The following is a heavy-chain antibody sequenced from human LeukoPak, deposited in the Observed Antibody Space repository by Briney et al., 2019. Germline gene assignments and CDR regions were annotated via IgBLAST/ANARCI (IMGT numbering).Heavy chain of an antibody. D-gene: IGHD4-11*01. CDR1: GGSVTSGSYY. J-gene: IGHJ5*02. Sequence: SQTLSLTCTVSGGSVTSGSYYWSWIRQPAGKGLEWIGRIYASGSTNYNPSLKSRATISVDTSMNQFSLKLSSVTAADTAVYYCAGTVTTQYNWFDPWGQGTLVTVSS. V-gene: IGHV4-61*02. CDR3: AGTVTTQYNWFDP. CDR2: IYASGST.